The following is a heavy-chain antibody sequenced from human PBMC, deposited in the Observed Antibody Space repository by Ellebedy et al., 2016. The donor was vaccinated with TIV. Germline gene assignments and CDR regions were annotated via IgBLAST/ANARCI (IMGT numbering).Heavy chain of an antibody. D-gene: IGHD6-19*01. CDR1: GYTFPGYY. CDR2: INPNSGGT. Sequence: ASVKVSCKASGYTFPGYYMHWVRQAPGQGLEWMGWINPNSGGTNYAQKFQDRVTMTRDTSISTAHMELSRLRSDDTAVYYCARGYWDSSGWEDYWGQGTLVTVSS. J-gene: IGHJ4*02. V-gene: IGHV1-2*02. CDR3: ARGYWDSSGWEDY.